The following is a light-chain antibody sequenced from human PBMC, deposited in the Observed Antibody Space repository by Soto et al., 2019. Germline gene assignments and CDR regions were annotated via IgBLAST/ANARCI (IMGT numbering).Light chain of an antibody. V-gene: IGKV2-24*01. Sequence: DVVLTQTPLSSPVTLGQPASISCRSSQSLVYSDGNTYLSWLQQRPGQPPRLLIYQISNRFSGVPDIFGGSGAGTDFTLKISRVEAEDVGVYYWMQFAHFPRTFGQGTKLEI. CDR3: MQFAHFPRT. CDR1: QSLVYSDGNTY. J-gene: IGKJ1*01. CDR2: QIS.